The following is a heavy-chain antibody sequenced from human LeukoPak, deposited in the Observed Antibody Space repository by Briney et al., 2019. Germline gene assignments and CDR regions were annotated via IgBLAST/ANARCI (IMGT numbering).Heavy chain of an antibody. V-gene: IGHV4-59*12. J-gene: IGHJ4*02. Sequence: PSETLSLTCTVSGGSISSYYWSWIRQPPEMGLEWIAYIYDTGNTRYNPSLQSRVTMSVDTSKNQFSLKLSSVTAADTAVYYCARGSAAMVEYWGQGTLVTVSS. D-gene: IGHD5-18*01. CDR3: ARGSAAMVEY. CDR2: IYDTGNT. CDR1: GGSISSYY.